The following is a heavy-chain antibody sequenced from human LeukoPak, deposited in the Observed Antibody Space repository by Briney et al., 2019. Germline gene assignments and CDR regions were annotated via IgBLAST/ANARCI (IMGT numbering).Heavy chain of an antibody. CDR2: IYTSGST. V-gene: IGHV4-4*07. CDR1: GGSISSYY. D-gene: IGHD4-17*01. J-gene: IGHJ6*03. Sequence: SETLSLTCTVSGGSISSYYWSWIRQPAGKGLEWIGRIYTSGSTNYNPSLKSRVTMSVDTSKNHFSLKLSSVTAPDTAVYACARDNNGDYSLGVYYMDVWGKGTTVTVSS. CDR3: ARDNNGDYSLGVYYMDV.